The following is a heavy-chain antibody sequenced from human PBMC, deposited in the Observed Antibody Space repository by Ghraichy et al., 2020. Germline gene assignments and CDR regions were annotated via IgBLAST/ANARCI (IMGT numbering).Heavy chain of an antibody. CDR2: ITTKSGNT. Sequence: ASVKVSCKASGYTLINYGITWVRQAPGQGLEWLGWITTKSGNTQYGWKFQDRVTMTTDTSTSTAYMELRSLRSDDTAVYYCARGINYFDPWGQGTLVTVSS. CDR1: GYTLINYG. CDR3: ARGINYFDP. D-gene: IGHD5-24*01. V-gene: IGHV1-18*01. J-gene: IGHJ5*02.